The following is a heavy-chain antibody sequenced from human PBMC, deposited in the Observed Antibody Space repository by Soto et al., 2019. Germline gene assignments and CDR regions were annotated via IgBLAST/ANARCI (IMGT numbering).Heavy chain of an antibody. J-gene: IGHJ6*03. CDR3: ARQNWNYGYYYMDV. D-gene: IGHD1-7*01. V-gene: IGHV4-39*01. CDR1: GGSISSSSYY. CDR2: IYYSGST. Sequence: SETLSLTCTVSGGSISSSSYYWGWIRQPPGKGLEWIGSIYYSGSTYYNPSLKSRVTISVDTSKNQFSLKLSSVTAADTAVYYCARQNWNYGYYYMDVWGKGTTVTVSS.